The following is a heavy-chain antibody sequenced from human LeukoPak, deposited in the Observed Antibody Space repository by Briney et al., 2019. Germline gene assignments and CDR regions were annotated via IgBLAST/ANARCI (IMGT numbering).Heavy chain of an antibody. J-gene: IGHJ4*02. Sequence: PGGSLRLFCAASGFTFSSYAMSWVRQAPGKGLEWVSYISSSSSTIYYADSVKGRFTISRDNAKNSLYLQMNSLRAEDTAVYYCARVTYYYDSSGYYYPNPFDYWGQGTLVTVSS. V-gene: IGHV3-48*01. CDR2: ISSSSSTI. CDR1: GFTFSSYA. CDR3: ARVTYYYDSSGYYYPNPFDY. D-gene: IGHD3-22*01.